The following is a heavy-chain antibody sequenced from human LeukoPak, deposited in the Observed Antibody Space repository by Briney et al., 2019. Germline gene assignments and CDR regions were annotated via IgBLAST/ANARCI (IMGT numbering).Heavy chain of an antibody. D-gene: IGHD4-17*01. CDR3: AREDPQTTVPEGLDV. J-gene: IGHJ6*02. Sequence: PSETLSLTCTVSGGSISSYYWSWIRQPAGKGLEWIGRIYTSGSTNYNPSLKSRVTISVDTSKNQFSLKLASVTAADTAVYYCAREDPQTTVPEGLDVWGQGTTVTVSS. CDR1: GGSISSYY. V-gene: IGHV4-4*07. CDR2: IYTSGST.